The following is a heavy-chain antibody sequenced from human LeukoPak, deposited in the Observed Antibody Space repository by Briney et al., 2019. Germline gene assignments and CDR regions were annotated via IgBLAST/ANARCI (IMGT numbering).Heavy chain of an antibody. CDR2: IKQDGSEK. Sequence: SGGSLRLSCAASGFTFSSYWMSWVRQAPGKGLEWVANIKQDGSEKYYVDSVKGRFTISRDNAKNSLYLQMNSLRAEDTALYYCARGGAHCSGGSCYSENYYMDVWGKGTTVTVSS. CDR3: ARGGAHCSGGSCYSENYYMDV. D-gene: IGHD2-15*01. J-gene: IGHJ6*03. V-gene: IGHV3-7*03. CDR1: GFTFSSYW.